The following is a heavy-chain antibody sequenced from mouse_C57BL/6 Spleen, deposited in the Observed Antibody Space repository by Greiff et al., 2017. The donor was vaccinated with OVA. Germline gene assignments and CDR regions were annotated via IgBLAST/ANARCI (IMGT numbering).Heavy chain of an antibody. J-gene: IGHJ1*03. CDR2: IDPSDSET. D-gene: IGHD1-1*01. CDR1: GYTFTSYW. CDR3: AKGATVVGYFDV. Sequence: QVQLQQPGAELVRPGSSVKLSCKASGYTFTSYWMHWVKQRPIQGLEWIGNIDPSDSETHYNQKFKDKATLTVDKSSSTAYMQRSSLTSEDSAVYYCAKGATVVGYFDVWGTGTTVTVSS. V-gene: IGHV1-52*01.